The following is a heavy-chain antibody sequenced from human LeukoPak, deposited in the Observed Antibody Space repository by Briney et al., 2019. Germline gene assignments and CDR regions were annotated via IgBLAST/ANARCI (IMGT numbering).Heavy chain of an antibody. CDR3: ARDRREIQVWPREYYYNYMDV. CDR2: IKQDGSEK. D-gene: IGHD5-18*01. Sequence: GGSLRLSCAASGFTFSNYWMNWVRQAPGKGLEWVANIKQDGSEKYYVDSVKGRFTISRDNAKNSMYLQMTSLRAEDTAVYYCARDRREIQVWPREYYYNYMDVWGKGTTVTISS. CDR1: GFTFSNYW. V-gene: IGHV3-7*01. J-gene: IGHJ6*03.